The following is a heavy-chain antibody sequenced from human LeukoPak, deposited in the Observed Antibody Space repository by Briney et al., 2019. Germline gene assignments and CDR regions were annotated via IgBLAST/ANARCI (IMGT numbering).Heavy chain of an antibody. Sequence: SVKVSCKASGGTFSNYAISWVRQAPGQGLEWMGGIIPILGTANYAPKLQDRVTISMDESTSTSFMELRSLRSEDTAVYYCANGNYYARSGNHHRIYNWFDPWGQEPWSPSPQ. D-gene: IGHD3-22*01. CDR2: IIPILGTA. CDR1: GGTFSNYA. J-gene: IGHJ5*02. V-gene: IGHV1-69*05. CDR3: ANGNYYARSGNHHRIYNWFDP.